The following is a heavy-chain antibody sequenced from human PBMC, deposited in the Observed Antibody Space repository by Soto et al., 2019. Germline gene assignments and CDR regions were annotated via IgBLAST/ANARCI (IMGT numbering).Heavy chain of an antibody. J-gene: IGHJ4*02. D-gene: IGHD1-26*01. CDR2: IWDDGDKK. Sequence: LRLSCAASGFTFSDYGMHWVRQPPGKGLEWLASIWDDGDKKIYGDSVKGRFTASRDNSKGTLYLEMDSLRAEDTAVYYCTTWRSRFNFAYWGQGALVTVSS. CDR3: TTWRSRFNFAY. V-gene: IGHV3-33*01. CDR1: GFTFSDYG.